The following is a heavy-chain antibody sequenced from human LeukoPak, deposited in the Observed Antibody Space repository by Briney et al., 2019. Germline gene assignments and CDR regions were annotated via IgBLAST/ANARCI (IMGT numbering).Heavy chain of an antibody. V-gene: IGHV4-39*01. J-gene: IGHJ4*02. D-gene: IGHD6-13*01. CDR2: IYYSGST. Sequence: SETLSLTCTVAGGSISGHYWSWIRQPPGKGLEWIGIIYYSGSTYYNPSLKTRVTISVDTSKNQFSLKLSSVTAADTAVYYCVRQAATGIDYWGQGILVIVSS. CDR3: VRQAATGIDY. CDR1: GGSISGHY.